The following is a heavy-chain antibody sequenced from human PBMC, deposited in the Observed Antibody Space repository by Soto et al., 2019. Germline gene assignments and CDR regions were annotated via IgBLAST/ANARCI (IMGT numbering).Heavy chain of an antibody. D-gene: IGHD2-2*01. CDR2: ISYDGSDK. V-gene: IGHV3-30*03. J-gene: IGHJ4*02. Sequence: QVELVESGGGVVQPGTSLRLSCVASGIDFRIHGLHWVRQGPGEGLEWVAYISYDGSDKYYGDSVRGRFTISRDNSKNERYLQMARLRAEHTAVYYCAQQLTSWHPRIDYWGQGTRVIGSS. CDR3: AQQLTSWHPRIDY. CDR1: GIDFRIHG.